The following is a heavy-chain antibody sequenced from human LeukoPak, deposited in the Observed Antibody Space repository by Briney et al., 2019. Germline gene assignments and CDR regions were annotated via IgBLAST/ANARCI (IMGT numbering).Heavy chain of an antibody. J-gene: IGHJ4*02. CDR1: GFTFSNAW. V-gene: IGHV5-10-1*01. CDR3: ATGASKVTTDFANY. D-gene: IGHD4-17*01. Sequence: GGSLRLSCAASGFTFSNAWMSWVRQMPGKGLERMGRIDPSDSYTKYSPSFEGHVTISVDKSISTSFLQCHSLKASDSAMYYCATGASKVTTDFANYWGQGTQVAVSS. CDR2: IDPSDSYT.